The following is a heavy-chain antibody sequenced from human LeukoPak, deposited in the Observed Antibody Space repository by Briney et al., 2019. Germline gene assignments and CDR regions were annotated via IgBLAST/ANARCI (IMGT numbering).Heavy chain of an antibody. CDR2: IYFTGTT. Sequence: PSETLSLTCTVSGSSINNHYWSWIRQPPGMGLEWVGYIYFTGTTNYNPSLKSRVTISLDKSKNQFSLKLSSVTATDTAIYYCARGGGSPRNWGQGTLVTVSS. D-gene: IGHD3-10*01. CDR3: ARGGGSPRN. J-gene: IGHJ4*02. V-gene: IGHV4-59*11. CDR1: GSSINNHY.